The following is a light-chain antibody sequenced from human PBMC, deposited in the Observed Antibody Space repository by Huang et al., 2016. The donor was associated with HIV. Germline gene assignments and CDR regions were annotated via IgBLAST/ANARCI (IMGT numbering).Light chain of an antibody. CDR3: QQSFIAPLT. CDR1: QNINNY. CDR2: AAS. Sequence: DIQMTQSPSSLSASVGDRVTITCRPSQNINNYLNWYQQKAGKAPKILHYAASSVQSGVPSRFSGSGSGTDFTLTISSLQPEDVATYYCQQSFIAPLTFGGGTKVEVK. V-gene: IGKV1-39*01. J-gene: IGKJ4*01.